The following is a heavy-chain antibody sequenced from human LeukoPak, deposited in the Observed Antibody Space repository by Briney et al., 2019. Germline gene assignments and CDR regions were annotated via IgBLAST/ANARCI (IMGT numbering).Heavy chain of an antibody. V-gene: IGHV1-18*01. CDR1: GYTFTSYG. J-gene: IGHJ5*02. Sequence: ASVTVSCKASGYTFTSYGISWVRQAPGQGLEWMGWISAYNGNTNYAQKLQGRVTMTTDTSTRTGYMELRSLRSDDTAVYFCARGGDSSGWWSWFDPWGQGTLVTVSS. D-gene: IGHD3-22*01. CDR2: ISAYNGNT. CDR3: ARGGDSSGWWSWFDP.